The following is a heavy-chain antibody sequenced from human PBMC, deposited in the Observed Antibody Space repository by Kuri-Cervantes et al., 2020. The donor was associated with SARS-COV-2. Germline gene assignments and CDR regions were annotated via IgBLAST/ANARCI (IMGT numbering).Heavy chain of an antibody. CDR3: VRDGDHWNFDY. Sequence: GESLKISCAASGFTFSSYAMYWVRQAPGKGLEWVAVISYDGSNKYYADSVKGRFTISRDNAKNMLFLQMNSLRAEDTAVYYCVRDGDHWNFDYWGQGTLVTVSS. D-gene: IGHD1-1*01. V-gene: IGHV3-30-3*01. CDR2: ISYDGSNK. CDR1: GFTFSSYA. J-gene: IGHJ4*02.